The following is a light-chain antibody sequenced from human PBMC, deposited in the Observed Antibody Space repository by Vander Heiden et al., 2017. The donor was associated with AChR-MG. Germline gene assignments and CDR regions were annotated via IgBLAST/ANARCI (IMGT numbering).Light chain of an antibody. Sequence: VITQSPATLSVSPGERATLSCRASPSVGTDLAWYQQKPGQGPRLLIYDTSTRATGVPARFSGSGSGREFTLSISSLQSEDFAVYYCQQYNVWPTFGQGTKVELK. CDR3: QQYNVWPT. V-gene: IGKV3-15*01. J-gene: IGKJ1*01. CDR1: PSVGTD. CDR2: DTS.